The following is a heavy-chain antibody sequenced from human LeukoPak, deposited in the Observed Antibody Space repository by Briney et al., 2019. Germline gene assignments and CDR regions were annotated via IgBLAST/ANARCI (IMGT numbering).Heavy chain of an antibody. V-gene: IGHV3-23*01. CDR3: AKSLPNYYDSSGYSGFDY. J-gene: IGHJ4*02. CDR1: GFTFGSYA. CDR2: ISGSGGST. D-gene: IGHD3-22*01. Sequence: GGSLRLSCAASGFTFGSYAMSWVRQAPGKGLEWVSAISGSGGSTYYADSVKGRFAISRDNSKNTPYLQMNSLRAEDTAVYYCAKSLPNYYDSSGYSGFDYWGQGTLVTVSS.